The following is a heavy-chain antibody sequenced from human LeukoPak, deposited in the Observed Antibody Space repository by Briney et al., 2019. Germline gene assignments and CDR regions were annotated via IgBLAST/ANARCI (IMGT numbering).Heavy chain of an antibody. D-gene: IGHD2-15*01. V-gene: IGHV1-2*02. Sequence: ASVKVSCKASGYTFTGYYMHWVRQAPGQGLEWMGWINPNSGGTNYAQKFQGRVTMTRDTSISTAYMELSRPRSDDTAVYYCARGRGTGGSNRDFYFYYYMDVWGTGTTVIVSS. CDR1: GYTFTGYY. J-gene: IGHJ6*03. CDR3: ARGRGTGGSNRDFYFYYYMDV. CDR2: INPNSGGT.